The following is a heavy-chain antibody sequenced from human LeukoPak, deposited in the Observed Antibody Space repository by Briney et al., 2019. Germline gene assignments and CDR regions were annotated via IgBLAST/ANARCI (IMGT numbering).Heavy chain of an antibody. D-gene: IGHD5-12*01. CDR1: GGSISSSSYY. V-gene: IGHV4-39*01. CDR2: IYYSGST. CDR3: ARWATIQFDY. J-gene: IGHJ4*02. Sequence: SETLSLTCTVSGGSISSSSYYWGWIRQPPWKGLEWIGSIYYSGSTYYNPSLKSRVTISVDTSKNQFSLKLSSVTAADTAVYYCARWATIQFDYWGQGTLVTVSS.